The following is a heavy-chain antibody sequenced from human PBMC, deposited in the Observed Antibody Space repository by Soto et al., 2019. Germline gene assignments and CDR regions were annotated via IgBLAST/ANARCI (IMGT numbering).Heavy chain of an antibody. CDR2: INHSGST. CDR3: ARRVTARIDY. CDR1: GGSFSGYY. V-gene: IGHV4-34*01. J-gene: IGHJ4*02. D-gene: IGHD5-18*01. Sequence: QVQLQQWGAGLLKPSETLSLTCAVYGGSFSGYYWSWFRQPPGKGLEWIGEINHSGSTNYNPSLKSRVTISVDTSTNQFSLKLSSVTASDTAVYYCARRVTARIDYWGQGTLVTVSS.